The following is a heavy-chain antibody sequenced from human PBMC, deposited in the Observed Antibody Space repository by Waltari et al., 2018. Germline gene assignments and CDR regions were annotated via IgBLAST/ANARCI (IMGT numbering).Heavy chain of an antibody. CDR3: ARDQPGDY. Sequence: QVQLQESGPGLVKPSETLSLTCAVSGYSISSGYYWGWIRQPPGKGLEWIGSIYHSGSTYYNPSLKSRVTISVDTSKNQFSLKLSSVTAADTVVYYCARDQPGDYWGQGTLVTVSS. V-gene: IGHV4-38-2*02. CDR1: GYSISSGYY. J-gene: IGHJ4*02. CDR2: IYHSGST.